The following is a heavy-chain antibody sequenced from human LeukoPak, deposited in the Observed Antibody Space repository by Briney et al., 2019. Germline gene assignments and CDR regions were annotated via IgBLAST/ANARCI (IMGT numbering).Heavy chain of an antibody. CDR2: IKQDGSEK. D-gene: IGHD6-19*01. CDR1: GFTFSSYW. V-gene: IGHV3-7*01. J-gene: IGHJ4*02. CDR3: ARGRGWYVRYYFDY. Sequence: PGGSLRLSCAASGFTFSSYWMSWVRQAPGKGLGWVANIKQDGSEKYYVDSVKGRFTISRDNAKNSLYLQMNSLRAEDTAVYYCARGRGWYVRYYFDYWGQGTLVTVSS.